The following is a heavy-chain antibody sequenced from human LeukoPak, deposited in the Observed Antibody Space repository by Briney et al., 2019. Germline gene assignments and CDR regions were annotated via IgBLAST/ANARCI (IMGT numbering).Heavy chain of an antibody. Sequence: GGSLRLSCAASGFTVSSNYMSWVRQAPGKGLEWVSVIYSGGSTYYADSVKGRFTISGDNSKNTLYLQMNSLRAEDTAVYYCARDGRDGYNTDAFDIWGQGTMVTVSS. J-gene: IGHJ3*02. V-gene: IGHV3-53*01. CDR2: IYSGGST. D-gene: IGHD5-24*01. CDR3: ARDGRDGYNTDAFDI. CDR1: GFTVSSNY.